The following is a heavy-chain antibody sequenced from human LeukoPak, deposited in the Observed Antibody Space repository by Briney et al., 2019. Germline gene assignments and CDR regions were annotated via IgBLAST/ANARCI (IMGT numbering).Heavy chain of an antibody. CDR1: GGSISSYY. Sequence: NPSETLSLTCTVSGGSISSYYWSWIRQPPGKGLERIGYIYYSGSTNYNPSLKSRVTISVDTSKNQFSLKLSSVTAADTAVYYCARDSSGYPGRLGSWGQGTLVTVSS. CDR3: ARDSSGYPGRLGS. D-gene: IGHD3-22*01. CDR2: IYYSGST. V-gene: IGHV4-59*01. J-gene: IGHJ4*02.